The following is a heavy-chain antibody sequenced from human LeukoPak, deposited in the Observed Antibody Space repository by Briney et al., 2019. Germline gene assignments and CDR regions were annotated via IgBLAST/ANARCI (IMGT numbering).Heavy chain of an antibody. CDR1: GFTFSSYA. V-gene: IGHV3-23*01. CDR3: AKVGYCSSTTCPQLDP. CDR2: ISGSGGST. Sequence: GGSLRLSCAASGFTFSSYAMSWVRQAPGSGLEWVSAISGSGGSTYYADSLKGRFTISRDNSKNTLYLQMNSLRAEDTAVYYCAKVGYCSSTTCPQLDPWGQGTLVTVSS. J-gene: IGHJ5*02. D-gene: IGHD2-2*01.